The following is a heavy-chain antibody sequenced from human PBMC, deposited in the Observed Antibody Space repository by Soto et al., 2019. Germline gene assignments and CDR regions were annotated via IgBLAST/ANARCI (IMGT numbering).Heavy chain of an antibody. CDR1: GFTLTELS. CDR3: ATKGRWYVGYYYYGMDV. D-gene: IGHD6-13*01. Sequence: ASVKVSCKVSGFTLTELSMHWVRQAPGKGLEWMGGFDPEDGETIYAQKFQGRVTMTEDTSTDTAYMELSSLRSEDTAVYYCATKGRWYVGYYYYGMDVWGQGTTVTVSS. V-gene: IGHV1-24*01. J-gene: IGHJ6*02. CDR2: FDPEDGET.